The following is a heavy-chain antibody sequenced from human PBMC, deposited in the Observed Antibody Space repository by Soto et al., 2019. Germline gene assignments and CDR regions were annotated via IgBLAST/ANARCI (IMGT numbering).Heavy chain of an antibody. CDR3: ARVARYNTSPTRFDY. V-gene: IGHV4-59*01. D-gene: IGHD1-20*01. Sequence: PSETLSLTCTVSGGSISSYYWSWIRQPPGKGLEWIGYIYYSGSTNYNPSLKSRVTISVDTSKNQFSLELSSVTAADTAVYYCARVARYNTSPTRFDYWGQGTLVTVSS. CDR1: GGSISSYY. J-gene: IGHJ4*02. CDR2: IYYSGST.